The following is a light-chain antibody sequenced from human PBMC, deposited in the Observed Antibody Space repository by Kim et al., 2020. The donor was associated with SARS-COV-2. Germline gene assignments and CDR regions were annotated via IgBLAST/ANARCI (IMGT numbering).Light chain of an antibody. CDR3: GTWDSSLNAHV. CDR2: DNT. CDR1: SSNIANQY. V-gene: IGLV1-51*01. J-gene: IGLJ1*01. Sequence: QSVLTQPPSVSAAPGQKVTISCSGSSSNIANQYVSWYQQLPGRAPNLLIYDNTGRPSGIPDRFSGSKSGTSATLGITGLQTGDEADYYCGTWDSSLNAHVFGGGTKVTVL.